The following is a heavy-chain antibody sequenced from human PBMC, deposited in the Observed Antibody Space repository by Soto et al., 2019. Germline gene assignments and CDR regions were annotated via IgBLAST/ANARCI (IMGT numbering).Heavy chain of an antibody. J-gene: IGHJ6*02. Sequence: QLQLQESGPGLVKPSETLSLTCTVSGGSIRNSLYYWGWIRQPPGKGLEWIGSIFYSGNTYYNPSLKSRVTISVDMSKNQFSLKLTSVTATDTAVFYCARIFDGMDVWGRGTAVTVSS. CDR1: GGSIRNSLYY. CDR3: ARIFDGMDV. CDR2: IFYSGNT. V-gene: IGHV4-39*01.